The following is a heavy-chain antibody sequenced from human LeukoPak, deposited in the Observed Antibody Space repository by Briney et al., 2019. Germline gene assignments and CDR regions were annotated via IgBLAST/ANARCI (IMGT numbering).Heavy chain of an antibody. D-gene: IGHD1-1*01. CDR2: ISSDGSKN. CDR3: VKGLVQTTMSYSVDY. V-gene: IGHV3-30*18. J-gene: IGHJ4*02. CDR1: GFTFSNYG. Sequence: GGSLRLSCAASGFTFSNYGMHWVRQTPGKGLEWVALISSDGSKNIYADSVKGRFTISRDNSKNTVYLQMNSLRAEDTAVYYCVKGLVQTTMSYSVDYWGQGALVTVSS.